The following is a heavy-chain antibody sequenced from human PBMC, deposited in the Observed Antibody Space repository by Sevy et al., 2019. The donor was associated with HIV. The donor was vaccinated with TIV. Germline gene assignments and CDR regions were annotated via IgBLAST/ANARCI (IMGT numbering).Heavy chain of an antibody. D-gene: IGHD3-10*01. CDR3: AGVDYYGALYCFDY. CDR2: ISSHSSYI. CDR1: GFTFNYYF. V-gene: IGHV3-21*01. Sequence: GGSLRLSCAASGFTFNYYFMNWVRQAPGKGLEWVSYISSHSSYIHYADSVKGRFTISRDNAKNSLFLQMDTLRADGAAVYYCAGVDYYGALYCFDYWGQGALVTISS. J-gene: IGHJ4*02.